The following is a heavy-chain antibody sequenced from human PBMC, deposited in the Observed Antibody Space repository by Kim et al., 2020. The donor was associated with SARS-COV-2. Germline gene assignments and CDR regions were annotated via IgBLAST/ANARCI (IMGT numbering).Heavy chain of an antibody. CDR1: GGTFSSYA. Sequence: SVKVSCKASGGTFSSYAISWVRQAPGQGLEWMGGIIPIFGTANYAQKFQGRVTITADESTSTAYMELSSLRSEDTAVYYCARGVRWLQSHYYYYGMDVWGQGTTVTVSS. CDR2: IIPIFGTA. J-gene: IGHJ6*02. D-gene: IGHD5-12*01. V-gene: IGHV1-69*13. CDR3: ARGVRWLQSHYYYYGMDV.